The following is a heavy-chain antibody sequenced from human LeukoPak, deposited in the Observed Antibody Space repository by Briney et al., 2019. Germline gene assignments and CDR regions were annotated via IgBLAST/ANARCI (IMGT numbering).Heavy chain of an antibody. J-gene: IGHJ4*02. V-gene: IGHV3-7*01. D-gene: IGHD1-14*01. CDR3: ATQIGIPADY. CDR2: IKQDGSEK. CDR1: GFTFSSYW. Sequence: GGPLRLSCAASGFTFSSYWMSWVRQAPGKGLEWVANIKQDGSEKYYVDSVKGRFTVSRDNAKSSLYLQMNSLRAEDTAVYYCATQIGIPADYWSQGTLVTVSS.